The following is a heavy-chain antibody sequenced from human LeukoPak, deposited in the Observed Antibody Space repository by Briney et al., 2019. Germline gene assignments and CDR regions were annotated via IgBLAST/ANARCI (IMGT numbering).Heavy chain of an antibody. J-gene: IGHJ4*02. CDR1: GFIFRNYW. CDR3: ATQSVGFDY. V-gene: IGHV3-74*03. Sequence: GGSLRLSCAASGFIFRNYWMHWVRHAPGKGLVWVARINPNGITTTYTDSVKGRFTISRDNAKNALYLQMNSLRAEDTAVYYCATQSVGFDYWGQGTLVTVSS. D-gene: IGHD4-23*01. CDR2: INPNGITT.